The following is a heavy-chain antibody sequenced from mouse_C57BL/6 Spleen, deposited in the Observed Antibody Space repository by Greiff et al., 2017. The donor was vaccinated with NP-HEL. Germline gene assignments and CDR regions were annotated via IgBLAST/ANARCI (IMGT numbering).Heavy chain of an antibody. CDR1: GYTFTSYW. Sequence: VQLQQPGAELVKPGASVKLSCKASGYTFTSYWMQWVKQRPGQGLEWIGEIDPSDSYTNYNQKFKGKATLTVDTSSSTAYMQLSSLTSEDSAVYYCANYGGWFAYWGQGTLVTVSA. CDR2: IDPSDSYT. D-gene: IGHD1-1*02. CDR3: ANYGGWFAY. V-gene: IGHV1-50*01. J-gene: IGHJ3*01.